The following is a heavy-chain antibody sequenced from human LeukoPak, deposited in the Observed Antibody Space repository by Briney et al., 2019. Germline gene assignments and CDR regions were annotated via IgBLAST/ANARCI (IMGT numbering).Heavy chain of an antibody. CDR2: INHSGST. CDR1: GGSFSGYY. V-gene: IGHV4-34*01. J-gene: IGHJ6*03. Sequence: SETLSLTCAVYGGSFSGYYWSWIRQPPGKGLEWIGEINHSGSTNYNPSLKSRVTISVDTSKNQFSLKLSSVTAADTAVYYCARARPVLRFLEWLAGYMDVWGKGTTVTVSS. D-gene: IGHD3-3*01. CDR3: ARARPVLRFLEWLAGYMDV.